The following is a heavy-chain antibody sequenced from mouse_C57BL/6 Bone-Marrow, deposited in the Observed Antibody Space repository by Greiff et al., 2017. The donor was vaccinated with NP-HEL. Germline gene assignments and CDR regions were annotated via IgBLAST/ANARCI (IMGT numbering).Heavy chain of an antibody. J-gene: IGHJ4*01. V-gene: IGHV5-4*01. CDR1: GFTFSSYA. D-gene: IGHD2-4*01. CDR3: ARDDYDGYYYAMDY. Sequence: EVKVEESGGGLVKPGGSLKLSCAASGFTFSSYAMSWVRQTPEKRLEWVATISDGGSYTYYPDNVKGRFTISRDNAKNNLYLQMSHLKSEDTAMYYCARDDYDGYYYAMDYWGQGTSVTVSS. CDR2: ISDGGSYT.